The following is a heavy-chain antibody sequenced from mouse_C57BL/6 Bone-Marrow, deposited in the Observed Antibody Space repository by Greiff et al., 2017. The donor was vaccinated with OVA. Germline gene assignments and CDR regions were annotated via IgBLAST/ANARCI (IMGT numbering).Heavy chain of an antibody. J-gene: IGHJ3*01. CDR2: IHPNSGST. CDR3: APSYDYDFAY. V-gene: IGHV1-64*01. CDR1: GYTFTSYW. Sequence: VQLQQPGAELVKPGASVKLSCKASGYTFTSYWMHWVKQRPGQGLAWIGMIHPNSGSTNYNEKFKSKATLTVDKSSSTAYMQLSSLTSEDSAVYYCAPSYDYDFAYWGQGTLVTVSA. D-gene: IGHD2-4*01.